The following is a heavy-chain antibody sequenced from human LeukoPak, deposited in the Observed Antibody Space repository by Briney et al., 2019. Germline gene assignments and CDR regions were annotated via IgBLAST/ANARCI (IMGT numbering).Heavy chain of an antibody. CDR2: ILPNTGGT. D-gene: IGHD4-17*01. J-gene: IGHJ4*02. V-gene: IGHV1-2*02. CDR3: ARKGEHYADYDY. CDR1: GYTFTGYF. Sequence: ASVKVSCKASGYTFTGYFLHWVRQAPGQGLELMGWILPNTGGTHYAQKFQGRVTVTRDTSISTAYMEVSRLTSDDTAVYYCARKGEHYADYDYWGQGTLVTVSS.